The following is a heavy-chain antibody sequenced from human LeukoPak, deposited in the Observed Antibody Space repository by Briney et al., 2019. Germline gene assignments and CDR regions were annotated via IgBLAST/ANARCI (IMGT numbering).Heavy chain of an antibody. V-gene: IGHV1-69*04. Sequence: SVKVSCKASGGTFSSYAISWVRQAPGQGLEWMGRIIPILGIANYAQKFQGRVTITADKSTSTAYMELSSLRSEDTAVYYCARVTILRYFDWLPESGYGMDVWGQGTTVTVSS. CDR3: ARVTILRYFDWLPESGYGMDV. CDR2: IIPILGIA. J-gene: IGHJ6*02. D-gene: IGHD3-9*01. CDR1: GGTFSSYA.